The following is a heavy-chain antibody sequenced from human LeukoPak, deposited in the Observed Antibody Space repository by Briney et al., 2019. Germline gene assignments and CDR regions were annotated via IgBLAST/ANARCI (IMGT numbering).Heavy chain of an antibody. CDR2: ISSSSSYI. V-gene: IGHV3-21*01. CDR3: ARELGGYSGYDYSPYFDY. J-gene: IGHJ4*02. Sequence: GGSLRLSCAASGFTFSSYSMNWVRQAPGKGLEWVSSISSSSSYIYYADSVKGRFTISRDNAKNSLYLQMNSLRAEDTAVYYCARELGGYSGYDYSPYFDYWGQGTLVTVSS. D-gene: IGHD5-12*01. CDR1: GFTFSSYS.